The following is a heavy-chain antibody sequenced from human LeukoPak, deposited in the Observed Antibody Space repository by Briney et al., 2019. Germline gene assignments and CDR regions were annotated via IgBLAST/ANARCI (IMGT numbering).Heavy chain of an antibody. Sequence: ASVKVSCKASGYTFTSYYLHWVRQAPGQGLEWMGIINPSAGSTSYAQKFQGRVTMTRDTSTSTVYMELSSLRSEDTAVYYCARGDIVASHDSYFDYWGQGTLVTVSS. J-gene: IGHJ4*02. D-gene: IGHD5-12*01. CDR2: INPSAGST. V-gene: IGHV1-46*01. CDR1: GYTFTSYY. CDR3: ARGDIVASHDSYFDY.